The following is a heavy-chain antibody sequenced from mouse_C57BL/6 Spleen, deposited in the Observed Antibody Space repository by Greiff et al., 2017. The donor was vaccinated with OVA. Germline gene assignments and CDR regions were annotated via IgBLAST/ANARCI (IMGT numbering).Heavy chain of an antibody. V-gene: IGHV3-6*01. D-gene: IGHD1-1*01. CDR1: GYSITSGYY. CDR2: ISYDGSN. CDR3: AGITTVPYYFDY. J-gene: IGHJ2*01. Sequence: EVQVVESGPGLVKPSQSLSLTCSVTGYSITSGYYWNWIRQFPGNKLEWMGYISYDGSNNYNPSLKNRISITRDTSKNQFFLKLNSVTTEDTATYYCAGITTVPYYFDYWGQGTTLTVSS.